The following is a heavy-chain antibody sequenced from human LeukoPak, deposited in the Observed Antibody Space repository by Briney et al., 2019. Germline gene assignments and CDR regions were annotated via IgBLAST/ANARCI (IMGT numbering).Heavy chain of an antibody. CDR2: IYSGGST. CDR3: ARVSEAFDP. Sequence: GGSLRLSCAASGFTFSSYAMSWVRQAPGKGLEWVSVIYSGGSTYYADSVKGRFTISRDNSKNTLYLQMNSLRAEDTAVYYCARVSEAFDPWGQGTLVTVSP. D-gene: IGHD5/OR15-5a*01. J-gene: IGHJ5*02. CDR1: GFTFSSYA. V-gene: IGHV3-53*01.